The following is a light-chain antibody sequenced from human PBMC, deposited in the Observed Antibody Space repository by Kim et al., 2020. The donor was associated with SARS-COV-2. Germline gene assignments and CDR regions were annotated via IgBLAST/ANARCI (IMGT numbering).Light chain of an antibody. Sequence: DIVLTQSPGTLSLSPGERATLSCSASQSVGIYLAWYQQKPGQAPRLVIYNASKRATGIPARFSGSGSGTDFTLTISSLEPEDFAVYYCQQRTNWPLTFGGGTKVDIK. CDR2: NAS. CDR3: QQRTNWPLT. CDR1: QSVGIY. V-gene: IGKV3-11*01. J-gene: IGKJ4*01.